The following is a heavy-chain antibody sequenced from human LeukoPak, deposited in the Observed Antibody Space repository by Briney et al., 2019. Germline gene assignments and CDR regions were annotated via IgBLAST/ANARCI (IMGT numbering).Heavy chain of an antibody. CDR2: IYNTGST. V-gene: IGHV4-38-2*01. D-gene: IGHD6-19*01. CDR3: ARNTSAWSPLGETQSAPHCFDS. CDR1: GFTFSSYA. J-gene: IGHJ4*02. Sequence: GSLRLSCAASGFTFSSYAMSWVRQAPGKGLEWIGSIYNTGSTYYNPSLKSRVTMSIDTSKNQFSLKLSSVTAADTAVYYCARNTSAWSPLGETQSAPHCFDSWGQGTLVTVSS.